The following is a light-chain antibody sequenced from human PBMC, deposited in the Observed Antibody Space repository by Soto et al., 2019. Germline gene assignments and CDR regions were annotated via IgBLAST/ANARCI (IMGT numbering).Light chain of an antibody. CDR3: QQYNSYSST. CDR1: QSISSW. J-gene: IGKJ1*01. CDR2: DAS. V-gene: IGKV1-5*01. Sequence: DIQMTQSTSTLSASVGDRVTITCRASQSISSWLAWYQQKPGKAPKLLIYDASSLESGVPSRFSGSGSGTEFTLTISSLQPDDFATYYCQQYNSYSSTFGQGTKVEIK.